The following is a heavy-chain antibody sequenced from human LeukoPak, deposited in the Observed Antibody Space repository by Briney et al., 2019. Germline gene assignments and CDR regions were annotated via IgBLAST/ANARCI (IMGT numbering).Heavy chain of an antibody. V-gene: IGHV1-18*01. Sequence: GASVKVSCKASGYTFTSYGISWVRQAPGQGLEWVGWISAYNGNTNYAQELQGRVTMTTDTSTSTAYMELRSLRSDDTAVYYCARDGSVATINYFDYWGQGTLVTVSS. CDR2: ISAYNGNT. CDR3: ARDGSVATINYFDY. CDR1: GYTFTSYG. D-gene: IGHD5-12*01. J-gene: IGHJ4*02.